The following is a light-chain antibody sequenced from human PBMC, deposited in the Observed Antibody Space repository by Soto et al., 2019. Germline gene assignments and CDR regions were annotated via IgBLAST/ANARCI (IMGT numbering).Light chain of an antibody. CDR3: QQYNNWPRT. J-gene: IGKJ1*01. Sequence: EKVMTQSPATLSVSPGERATLSCRASQSVSSNLAWYQQKPGQAPRLLIYGASTRATGIPARFSGSGSGTAFTLTISSLQSEDFAVYLCQQYNNWPRTFGQGTKV. V-gene: IGKV3-15*01. CDR1: QSVSSN. CDR2: GAS.